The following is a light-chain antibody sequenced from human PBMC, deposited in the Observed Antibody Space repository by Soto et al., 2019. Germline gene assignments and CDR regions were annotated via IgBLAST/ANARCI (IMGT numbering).Light chain of an antibody. J-gene: IGKJ5*01. CDR2: DAS. Sequence: EIVLTQSPATLSLSPGERATLSCRASQSVSSYLAWYQQKPGQAPRLLIYDASNRATGIAARFSGSGSGTDFTLTISSLEPEDFAVYYCQQRSNWPPSFGPGTRLEIK. CDR1: QSVSSY. CDR3: QQRSNWPPS. V-gene: IGKV3-11*01.